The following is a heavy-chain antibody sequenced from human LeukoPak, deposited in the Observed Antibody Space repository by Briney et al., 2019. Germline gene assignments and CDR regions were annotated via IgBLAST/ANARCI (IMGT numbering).Heavy chain of an antibody. Sequence: PSETLSLTCTVSDGSISTYYWSWIRQPPGKGLEWIGHVYYSGSTNYNSSLGSRLTISVDTSKNQFSLKLTSVTAADTAVYYCARGLDFRSGYSFDYWGQGTLVTVSS. CDR1: DGSISTYY. CDR2: VYYSGST. V-gene: IGHV4-59*01. J-gene: IGHJ4*02. CDR3: ARGLDFRSGYSFDY. D-gene: IGHD3-3*01.